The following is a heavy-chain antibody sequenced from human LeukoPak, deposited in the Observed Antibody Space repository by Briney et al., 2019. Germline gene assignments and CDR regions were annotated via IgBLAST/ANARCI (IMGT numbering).Heavy chain of an antibody. CDR1: GGSISSGGYY. CDR2: IYYSGST. J-gene: IGHJ2*01. CDR3: ARSFSAAHGARYWYFDL. D-gene: IGHD3-10*01. V-gene: IGHV4-31*03. Sequence: KTSETLSLTCTVSGGSISSGGYYWSWIRQHPGKGLEWIGYIYYSGSTYYNPSLKSRVTISVDTSKNQFSLKLSSVTAADTAVYYCARSFSAAHGARYWYFDLWGRGTLVTVSS.